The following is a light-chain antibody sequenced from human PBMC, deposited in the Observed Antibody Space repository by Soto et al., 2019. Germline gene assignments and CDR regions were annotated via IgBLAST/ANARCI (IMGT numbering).Light chain of an antibody. Sequence: DIQMTQSPSSLSASVGDRVTITCRASQSISSYLNWYQQKPGKAPKLLIYAASSLQSGVQSRFSGSGSGTDFTLTIGSLQPEDFATYYCQQSYSTPLSFGGGTKVDIK. J-gene: IGKJ4*01. CDR2: AAS. CDR3: QQSYSTPLS. CDR1: QSISSY. V-gene: IGKV1-39*01.